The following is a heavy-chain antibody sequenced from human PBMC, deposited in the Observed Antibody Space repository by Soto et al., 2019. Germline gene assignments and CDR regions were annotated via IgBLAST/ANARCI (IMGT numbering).Heavy chain of an antibody. CDR2: MNEDGGTT. J-gene: IGHJ6*02. CDR1: GFTFSSYW. V-gene: IGHV3-74*02. D-gene: IGHD3-10*01. CDR3: ASDLSGRADV. Sequence: EVQLVESGGGLVRPGGSLRLSCAASGFTFSSYWMHWVRQAPGKGLVWVSRMNEDGGTTDYADSVKGRFTISRDNAKNTLYLQMNRLRAEDTAVYYCASDLSGRADVWGQGTTVTVSS.